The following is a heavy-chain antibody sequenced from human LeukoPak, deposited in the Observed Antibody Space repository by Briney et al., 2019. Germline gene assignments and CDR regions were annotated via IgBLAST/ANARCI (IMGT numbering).Heavy chain of an antibody. CDR3: ARHSGGSYSLIFDY. CDR2: IYTSGST. V-gene: IGHV4-4*09. J-gene: IGHJ4*02. Sequence: SETLSLTCTASGGSISSYYWSWLRQPPGKGLEWIGYIYTSGSTNYNPSLKSRVTISVDTSKNQFSLKLSSVTAADTAVYYCARHSGGSYSLIFDYWGQGTLVTVSS. CDR1: GGSISSYY. D-gene: IGHD1-26*01.